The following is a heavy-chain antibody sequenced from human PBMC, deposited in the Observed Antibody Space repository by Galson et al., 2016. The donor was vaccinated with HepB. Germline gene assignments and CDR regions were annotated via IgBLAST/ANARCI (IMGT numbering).Heavy chain of an antibody. CDR2: ISSSSSSI. CDR3: ARLVQGMAAFRELCYYYYGMDV. V-gene: IGHV3-21*01. CDR1: GFTFSSYS. Sequence: SLRLSCAASGFTFSSYSMNWVRQAPGKGLEWVSSISSSSSSIYYADSVKGRFTISRDNAKNSLYLQMNSLRAEDTAVYYCARLVQGMAAFRELCYYYYGMDVWGQGTTVTVSS. J-gene: IGHJ6*02. D-gene: IGHD6-13*01.